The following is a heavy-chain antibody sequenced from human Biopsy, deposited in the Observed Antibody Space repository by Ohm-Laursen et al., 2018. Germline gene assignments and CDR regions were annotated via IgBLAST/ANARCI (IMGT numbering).Heavy chain of an antibody. Sequence: TLSLTCAVSGGSISGYYWSWIRQPPGKGLEWIGHVYYSGTTNYNPSPKSRVTISVDTSKNQFSLRLNSVTAADTAVYYCARATNSTGWPYYYFYGMDVWGQGTTVTVSS. CDR2: VYYSGTT. D-gene: IGHD2/OR15-2a*01. CDR3: ARATNSTGWPYYYFYGMDV. V-gene: IGHV4-59*01. CDR1: GGSISGYY. J-gene: IGHJ6*02.